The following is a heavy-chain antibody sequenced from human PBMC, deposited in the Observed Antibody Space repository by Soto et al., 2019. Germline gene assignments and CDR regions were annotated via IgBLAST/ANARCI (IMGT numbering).Heavy chain of an antibody. CDR1: GGTFSSYA. Sequence: QVQLVQSGAEVKKPGSSVKVSCKASGGTFSSYAISWVRQAPGQGLEWMGGIIPIFGTANYAQKFQGRVTITADESTRTAYMELSSLRSEDTDVYYCVFLGGYSGYDYDYWGQGTLVTVSS. V-gene: IGHV1-69*12. J-gene: IGHJ4*02. CDR2: IIPIFGTA. CDR3: VFLGGYSGYDYDY. D-gene: IGHD5-12*01.